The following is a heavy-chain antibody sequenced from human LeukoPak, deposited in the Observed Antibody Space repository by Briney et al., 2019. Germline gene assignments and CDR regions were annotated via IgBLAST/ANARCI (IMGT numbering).Heavy chain of an antibody. CDR1: GGSISSGSYY. V-gene: IGHV4-61*02. CDR3: ARGFNPTPPSSFYSGYDWPDAFDI. J-gene: IGHJ3*02. D-gene: IGHD5-12*01. Sequence: PSETLSLTCTVSGGSISSGSYYWSWIRQPAGKGLEWIGRIYTSGSTNYNPSLKSRVTISVDTSKNQFSLKLSSVTAADTAVYYCARGFNPTPPSSFYSGYDWPDAFDIWGQGTMVTVSS. CDR2: IYTSGST.